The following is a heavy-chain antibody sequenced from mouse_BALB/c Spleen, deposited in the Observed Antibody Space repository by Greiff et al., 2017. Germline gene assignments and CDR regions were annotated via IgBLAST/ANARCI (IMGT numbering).Heavy chain of an antibody. D-gene: IGHD1-1*01. Sequence: QVQLKQSGPELVKPGASVKISCKASGYAFSSSWMNWVKQRPGQGLEWIGRIYPGDGDTNYNGKFKGKATLTADKSSSTAYMQLSSLTSVDSAVYFCAILLRSWYFDVWGAGTTVTVSS. CDR2: IYPGDGDT. CDR3: AILLRSWYFDV. J-gene: IGHJ1*01. V-gene: IGHV1-82*01. CDR1: GYAFSSSW.